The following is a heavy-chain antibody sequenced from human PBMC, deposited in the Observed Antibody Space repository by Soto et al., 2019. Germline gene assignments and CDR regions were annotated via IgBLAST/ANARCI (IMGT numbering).Heavy chain of an antibody. J-gene: IGHJ4*02. Sequence: GGSLRLSCAASGFTFSDYYMSWIRQAPGKGLEWVSYISSSGSIIYYADSVKGRFTISRDNAKNSLYLQMNSLRAEDTAVYYCARDLGYYASDGYFDYWGQGTLVTVSS. CDR1: GFTFSDYY. V-gene: IGHV3-11*01. D-gene: IGHD3-22*01. CDR3: ARDLGYYASDGYFDY. CDR2: ISSSGSII.